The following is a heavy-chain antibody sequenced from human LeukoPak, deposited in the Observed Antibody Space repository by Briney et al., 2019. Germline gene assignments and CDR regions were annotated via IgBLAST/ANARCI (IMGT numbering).Heavy chain of an antibody. Sequence: PGGSLRLSCAASGFTFSSYAMSWVRQAPGKGLEWVSAISGSGGSTYYADSVKGRFTISRDNSKNTLYLQMNSLRAEDTAVYYCAKADRRGYSGYYYYYGMDVWGQGTTVTVSS. D-gene: IGHD5-12*01. CDR3: AKADRRGYSGYYYYYGMDV. J-gene: IGHJ6*02. CDR1: GFTFSSYA. V-gene: IGHV3-23*01. CDR2: ISGSGGST.